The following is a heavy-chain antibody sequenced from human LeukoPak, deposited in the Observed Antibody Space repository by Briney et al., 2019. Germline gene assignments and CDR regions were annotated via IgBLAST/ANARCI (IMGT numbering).Heavy chain of an antibody. V-gene: IGHV4-59*01. CDR1: GGSISTYY. CDR3: ARGGGYASPIGY. CDR2: IHHSGST. J-gene: IGHJ4*02. D-gene: IGHD5-12*01. Sequence: SETLSLTCTLSGGSISTYYWSWIRQPPGKGLEWIGYIHHSGSTNYNPSLKSRVTISVDTSKNQFSLKLSSVTAADTAAYYCARGGGYASPIGYWGQGALVTVSS.